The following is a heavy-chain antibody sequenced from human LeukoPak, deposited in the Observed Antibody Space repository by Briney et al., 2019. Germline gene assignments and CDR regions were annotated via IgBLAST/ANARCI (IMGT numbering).Heavy chain of an antibody. V-gene: IGHV1-69*13. Sequence: GASVKVSCKASGGTFGSYAISWVRQAPGQGLEWMGGIIPIFGTANYAQKFQGRVTITADESTSTAYMELSSLRSEDTAVYYCARRERHCSSTSCSFDPWGQGTLVTVSS. CDR2: IIPIFGTA. CDR1: GGTFGSYA. D-gene: IGHD2-2*01. J-gene: IGHJ5*02. CDR3: ARRERHCSSTSCSFDP.